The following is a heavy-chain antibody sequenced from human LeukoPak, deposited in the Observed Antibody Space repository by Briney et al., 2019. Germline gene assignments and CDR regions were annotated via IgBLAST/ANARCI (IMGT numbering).Heavy chain of an antibody. Sequence: GSLRLSCAASGFSFSDTYMSWVRQAPGKGLEWIGRIKNKDEGGTIHYAPPVKDRFTISRDDSRNTVYLRMNNMITEDTGVYYCCFGDYGDFWGQGTLVTVSS. CDR3: CFGDYGDF. J-gene: IGHJ4*02. D-gene: IGHD4-17*01. CDR2: IKNKDEGGTI. CDR1: GFSFSDTY. V-gene: IGHV3-15*05.